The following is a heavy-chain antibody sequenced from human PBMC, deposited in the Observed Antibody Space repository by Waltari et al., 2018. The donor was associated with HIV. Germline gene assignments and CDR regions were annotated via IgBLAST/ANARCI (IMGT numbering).Heavy chain of an antibody. Sequence: QLMESGGGRVRPGGSLRVSCEASGCTVITHYMRWVRQSQGRGLEWVSIMYSDGVTRYADFVKGRFTISRDESNNTVFLEMKRLRAEDTAVYYCARSAEKQQFSIIHYYYYYPMDVWGQGTTVTVSS. CDR1: GCTVITHY. D-gene: IGHD6-13*01. J-gene: IGHJ6*02. CDR2: MYSDGVT. V-gene: IGHV3-66*01. CDR3: ARSAEKQQFSIIHYYYYYPMDV.